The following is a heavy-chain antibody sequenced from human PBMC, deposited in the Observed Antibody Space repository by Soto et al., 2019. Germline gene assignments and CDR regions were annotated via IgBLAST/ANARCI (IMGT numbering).Heavy chain of an antibody. V-gene: IGHV4-61*01. Sequence: PSETLSLTCTVSGGSVSSGSYYWSWIRQPPGKGLEWIGYIYYSGSTNYNPSLKSRVTISVDTSKNQFSLKLSSVTAADTAVYYCAREGAMVRGVITPFDYWGQGTLVT. J-gene: IGHJ4*02. D-gene: IGHD3-10*01. CDR1: GGSVSSGSYY. CDR3: AREGAMVRGVITPFDY. CDR2: IYYSGST.